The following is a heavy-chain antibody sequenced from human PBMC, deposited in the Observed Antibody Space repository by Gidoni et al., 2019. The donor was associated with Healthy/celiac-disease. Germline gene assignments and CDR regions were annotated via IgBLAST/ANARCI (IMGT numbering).Heavy chain of an antibody. V-gene: IGHV4-34*01. Sequence: QVQLQQWGAGLLKPSETLSLTCAVYGGSFSGYYWSWIRQPPGKGLEWIGEINHSGSTNYNPSLKSRVTISVDTSKNQFSLKLSSVTAADTAVYYCARGRSSSVYYWGQGTLVTVSS. D-gene: IGHD6-6*01. J-gene: IGHJ4*02. CDR2: INHSGST. CDR3: ARGRSSSVYY. CDR1: GGSFSGYY.